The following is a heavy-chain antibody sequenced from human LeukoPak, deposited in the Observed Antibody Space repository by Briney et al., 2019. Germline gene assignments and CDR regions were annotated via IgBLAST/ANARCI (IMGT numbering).Heavy chain of an antibody. CDR1: GFSFSDSV. CDR2: VSGDGAVT. D-gene: IGHD2-8*01. J-gene: IGHJ4*02. V-gene: IGHV3-23*01. Sequence: GGSLRLSCVASGFSFSDSVMSWVCQPPGKGLEWVSAVSGDGAVTYYAASVRGRFTISRDNSKNTVYLQMNSLRAEDTATYYCAKVGYCTNNCFRTHDYWGQGALVAVSS. CDR3: AKVGYCTNNCFRTHDY.